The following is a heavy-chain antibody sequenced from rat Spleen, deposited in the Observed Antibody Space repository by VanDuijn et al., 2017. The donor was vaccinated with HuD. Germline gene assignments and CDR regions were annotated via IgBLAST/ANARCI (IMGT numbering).Heavy chain of an antibody. J-gene: IGHJ1*01. Sequence: EVQLVESGGGLVQPGRSLKLSCAASGFTFSNYGMAWVRQTPTKGLEWVASISTGGGNTYYRDSVKGRFTISRDNAKNTQYLQMDSLRSEDTATYYCARHGTGGGYSYYWYFDFWGPGTMVTVSS. CDR3: ARHGTGGGYSYYWYFDF. D-gene: IGHD1-11*01. CDR2: ISTGGGNT. V-gene: IGHV5S14*01. CDR1: GFTFSNYG.